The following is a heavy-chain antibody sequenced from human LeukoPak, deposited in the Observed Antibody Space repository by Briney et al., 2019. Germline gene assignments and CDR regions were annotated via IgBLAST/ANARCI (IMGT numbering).Heavy chain of an antibody. CDR2: ISSSGSTI. Sequence: QSGGSLRLSCAASGFTFSSYEMNWVRQAPGKGLEWVSYISSSGSTIYYADSVKGRFTISRDNSKNTLYLQMNSLRAEDTAVYYCAKAERYTTVTAFDYWGQGTLVTVSS. V-gene: IGHV3-48*03. CDR3: AKAERYTTVTAFDY. J-gene: IGHJ4*02. D-gene: IGHD4-11*01. CDR1: GFTFSSYE.